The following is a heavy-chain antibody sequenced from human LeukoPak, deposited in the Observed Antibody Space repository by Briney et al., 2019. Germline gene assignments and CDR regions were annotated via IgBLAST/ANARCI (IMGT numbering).Heavy chain of an antibody. CDR2: ISSNGGST. CDR3: ARDSRGSGLHPDD. V-gene: IGHV3-64*01. Sequence: GGSLRLSCAVSGFTFSSYAMHWVRQAPGKGLEYVSAISSNGGSTYYANSVKGRFTISRDNSKNTLYLQMGSLRAEDMAVYYCARDSRGSGLHPDDGGQGTLVTVSA. D-gene: IGHD3-10*01. CDR1: GFTFSSYA. J-gene: IGHJ4*02.